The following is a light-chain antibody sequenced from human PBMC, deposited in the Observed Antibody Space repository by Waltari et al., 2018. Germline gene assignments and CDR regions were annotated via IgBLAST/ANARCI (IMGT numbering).Light chain of an antibody. CDR3: QHYVRLPAT. J-gene: IGKJ1*01. V-gene: IGKV3-20*01. CDR1: QSGGGT. Sequence: EIVLTQSPGTLSLSPGERATLSCRASQSGGGTLAWYQQKPGQAPRLLMYGASIRAPGTPDRFSGTGSGTDFSLTISRLEPEDFAVYYCQHYVRLPATFGQGTKVEIK. CDR2: GAS.